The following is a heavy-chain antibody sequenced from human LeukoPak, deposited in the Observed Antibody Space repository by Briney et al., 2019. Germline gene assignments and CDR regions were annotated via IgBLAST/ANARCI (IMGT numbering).Heavy chain of an antibody. V-gene: IGHV4-34*01. D-gene: IGHD3-9*01. Sequence: SETLSLTCAVYGGSFSGYYWSWIRQPPGKGLEWIGEINHSGSTNYNPSLKSRVTISVDTSKNQFSLKLSSVTAADTAVYYCARVGSMLLRYFDWLSFDIWGQGTMVTVSS. CDR2: INHSGST. CDR3: ARVGSMLLRYFDWLSFDI. J-gene: IGHJ3*02. CDR1: GGSFSGYY.